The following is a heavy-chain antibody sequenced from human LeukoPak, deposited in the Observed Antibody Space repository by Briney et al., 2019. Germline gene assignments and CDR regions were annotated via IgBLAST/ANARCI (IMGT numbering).Heavy chain of an antibody. CDR2: ISSSSSYI. Sequence: KPGGSLRLSCAASGFTFSSYSMNWARQAPGKGLEWVSSISSSSSYIYYADSVKGRFTISRDNAKNSLYLQMNSLRAEDTAVYYCARGIGGVIAYYFDYWGQGTLVTVSS. J-gene: IGHJ4*02. CDR1: GFTFSSYS. V-gene: IGHV3-21*01. D-gene: IGHD3-16*02. CDR3: ARGIGGVIAYYFDY.